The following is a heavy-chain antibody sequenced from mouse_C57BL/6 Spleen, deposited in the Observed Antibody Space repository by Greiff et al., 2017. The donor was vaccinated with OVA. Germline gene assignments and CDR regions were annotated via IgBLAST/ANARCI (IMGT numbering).Heavy chain of an antibody. Sequence: VQLKQPGAELVRPGSSVKLSCKASGYTFTSYWMHWVKQRPIQGLEWIGNIDPSDSETHYNQKFKDKATLTVDKSSSTAYMQLSSLTSEDSAVYYCARGNYYGSEDYWGQGTTLTVSS. CDR1: GYTFTSYW. J-gene: IGHJ2*01. CDR3: ARGNYYGSEDY. V-gene: IGHV1-52*01. CDR2: IDPSDSET. D-gene: IGHD1-1*01.